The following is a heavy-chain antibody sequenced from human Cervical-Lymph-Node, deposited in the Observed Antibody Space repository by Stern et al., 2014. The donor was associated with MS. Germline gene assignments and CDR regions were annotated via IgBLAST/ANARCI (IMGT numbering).Heavy chain of an antibody. CDR3: GREVAMTAGLLGF. CDR1: GYSFSSYW. Sequence: VQLVQSGAEVKKPGESLKIACKGSGYSFSSYWIAWVRQMPGKGLEWMGMIFPSDSETRYSPSFEGQVNISVDKSTSTAYLHWSSLKASDTARYYCGREVAMTAGLLGFWGQGTQVIVS. V-gene: IGHV5-51*01. J-gene: IGHJ4*02. CDR2: IFPSDSET. D-gene: IGHD3-22*01.